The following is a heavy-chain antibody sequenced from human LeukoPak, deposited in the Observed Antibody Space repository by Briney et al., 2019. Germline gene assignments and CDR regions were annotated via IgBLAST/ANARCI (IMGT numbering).Heavy chain of an antibody. Sequence: GGSLRLSCAASGITFSTYGMGWVRQAPGKGLEWVANIKQDGSEKYYVDSVKGRFTISRDNAKNSLYLQMNSLRAEDTAVYYCARDGTNHYYDSSGYYPRYYYYYYMDVWGKGTTVTISS. D-gene: IGHD3-22*01. CDR1: GITFSTYG. CDR3: ARDGTNHYYDSSGYYPRYYYYYYMDV. V-gene: IGHV3-7*01. CDR2: IKQDGSEK. J-gene: IGHJ6*03.